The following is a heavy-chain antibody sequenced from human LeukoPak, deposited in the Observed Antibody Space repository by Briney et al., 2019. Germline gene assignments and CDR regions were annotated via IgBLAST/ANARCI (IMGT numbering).Heavy chain of an antibody. V-gene: IGHV3-74*01. CDR1: GFTFSSYW. CDR3: AKASSIAAPYFDY. Sequence: GGSLRLSCAASGFTFSSYWMHWVRQAPGKGLVWVSRINTDGSSTSYADSVKGRFTISRDNSKNTLYLQMNSLRAEDTAVYYCAKASSIAAPYFDYWGQGTLVTVSS. J-gene: IGHJ4*02. D-gene: IGHD6-6*01. CDR2: INTDGSST.